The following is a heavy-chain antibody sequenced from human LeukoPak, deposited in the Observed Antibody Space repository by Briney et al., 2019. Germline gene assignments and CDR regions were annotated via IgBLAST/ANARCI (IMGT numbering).Heavy chain of an antibody. J-gene: IGHJ6*02. Sequence: PGGSLRLSCAASGFTFSDYGIHWVRQAPGKGLEWVAVISYDGINRYYGDSVKGRFTISRDSSKNTLYLQMNSLRAEDTAVYYCAKDAGGEIRYYYYGMDVCGQGTTITVS. CDR1: GFTFSDYG. CDR3: AKDAGGEIRYYYYGMDV. V-gene: IGHV3-30*18. CDR2: ISYDGINR. D-gene: IGHD2-21*01.